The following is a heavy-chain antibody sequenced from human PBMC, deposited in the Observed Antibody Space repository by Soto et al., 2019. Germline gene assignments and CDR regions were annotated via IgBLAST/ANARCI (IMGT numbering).Heavy chain of an antibody. Sequence: QVQLQQWGAGPLRPLETLSLTCGVSGGSFSGYYWAWIRQSPGKGLEWIGEINDRGSINYNPSLKSRVSITVHTSKNHYSLNLRSVTAADTAVYYCARESHDILTGPPWVWYCDLWGRGTLVTVSS. CDR2: INDRGSI. CDR3: ARESHDILTGPPWVWYCDL. V-gene: IGHV4-34*01. D-gene: IGHD3-9*01. CDR1: GGSFSGYY. J-gene: IGHJ2*01.